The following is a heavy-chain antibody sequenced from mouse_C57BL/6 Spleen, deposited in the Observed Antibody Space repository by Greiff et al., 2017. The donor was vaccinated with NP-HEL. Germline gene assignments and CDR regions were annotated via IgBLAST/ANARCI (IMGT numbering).Heavy chain of an antibody. D-gene: IGHD1-1*01. Sequence: QVQLQQPGAELVRPGTSVKLSCKASGYTFTSYWMHWVKQRPGQGLEWIGVIDPSDSYTNYNQKFKGKATLTVDTSSSTAYMQLSSLTSEDSAVYYCARRYYGSSYVRLYYFDYWGQGTTLTVSS. J-gene: IGHJ2*01. CDR1: GYTFTSYW. V-gene: IGHV1-59*01. CDR3: ARRYYGSSYVRLYYFDY. CDR2: IDPSDSYT.